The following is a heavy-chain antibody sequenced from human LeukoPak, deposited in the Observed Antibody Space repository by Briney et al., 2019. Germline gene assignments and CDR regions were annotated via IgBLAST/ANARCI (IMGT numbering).Heavy chain of an antibody. CDR1: GFTFSSYW. Sequence: GGSLRLSCAASGFTFSSYWMHWVRQAPGKGLVWVSRIKSDGSSTTYADSVKGRFTISRDNAKNTLYLQMNSLRAEDTAVYYCARDSSDYAYNWFDPWGQGTLVTVSS. V-gene: IGHV3-74*01. D-gene: IGHD4-17*01. CDR3: ARDSSDYAYNWFDP. CDR2: IKSDGSST. J-gene: IGHJ5*02.